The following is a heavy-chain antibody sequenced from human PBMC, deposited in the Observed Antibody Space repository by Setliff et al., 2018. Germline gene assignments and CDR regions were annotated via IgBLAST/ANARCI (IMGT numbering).Heavy chain of an antibody. D-gene: IGHD7-27*01. Sequence: GGSLRLSCAASGFIFSDSALHWVRQSPGKGLEWVAVISYDGRMKYHAESVKGRFTISRDDSKNTLYLQMNNLGAEDTAVYFCASIDWGENFYNMDVWGKGTTVTVSS. CDR3: ASIDWGENFYNMDV. CDR2: ISYDGRMK. CDR1: GFIFSDSA. J-gene: IGHJ6*03. V-gene: IGHV3-30*04.